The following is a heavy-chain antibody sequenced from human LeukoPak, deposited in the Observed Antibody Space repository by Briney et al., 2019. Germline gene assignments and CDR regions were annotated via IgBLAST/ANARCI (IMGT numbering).Heavy chain of an antibody. CDR3: ASAIVDPDTFDI. CDR1: NGSIGSYH. CDR2: IYYSGST. Sequence: PSETLSLTCTVSNGSIGSYHWSWIRQPPGKGLEWIGYIYYSGSTTYNPSLKSRLTMSVDTSKNQFSLKLSSVTAADTAVYYCASAIVDPDTFDIWGQGTMVTVSS. V-gene: IGHV4-59*01. D-gene: IGHD3-16*02. J-gene: IGHJ3*02.